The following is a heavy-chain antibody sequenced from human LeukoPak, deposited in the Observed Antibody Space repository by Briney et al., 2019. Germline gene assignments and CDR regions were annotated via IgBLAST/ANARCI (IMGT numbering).Heavy chain of an antibody. CDR1: GFTFSSYA. J-gene: IGHJ4*02. D-gene: IGHD6-13*01. CDR3: ARDAGSSWSYYFDF. CDR2: LPYDGNNE. Sequence: GGSLRLSCAASGFTFSSYAMHWVRQAPGKGLEWVAILPYDGNNEYYADSVKGRFTISRDNSKNTLYLQMNSLRTEDTAVYYCARDAGSSWSYYFDFWGQGTLVTVSS. V-gene: IGHV3-30-3*01.